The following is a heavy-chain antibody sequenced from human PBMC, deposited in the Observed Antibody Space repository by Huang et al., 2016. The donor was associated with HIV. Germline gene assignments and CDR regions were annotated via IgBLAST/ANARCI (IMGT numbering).Heavy chain of an antibody. CDR3: ARRVGSGWYGEIDY. J-gene: IGHJ4*02. D-gene: IGHD6-19*01. CDR1: GYNFKTHA. Sequence: QVQLLQSGAEVKKPGASVKISCKTSGYNFKTHAVSWVRPTPGQGLEWMGWVSGYNSYTTYSQRLQGRVTMTTDTSTNTVYMELRSLRSDDTAVYYWARRVGSGWYGEIDYWGQGTLVTVSS. V-gene: IGHV1-18*04. CDR2: VSGYNSYT.